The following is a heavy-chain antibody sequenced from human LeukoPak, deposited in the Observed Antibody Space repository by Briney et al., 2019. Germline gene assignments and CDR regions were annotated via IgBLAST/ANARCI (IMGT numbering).Heavy chain of an antibody. D-gene: IGHD4-23*01. CDR3: ARESTTVVSYYYYYMDV. CDR1: GFTFSSYE. V-gene: IGHV3-48*03. CDR2: ISSSGSTI. Sequence: GGSLRLSCAASGFTFSSYEMNWVRQAPGKGLEWVSYISSSGSTIYYADSVKGRFTISRDNAKNSLYLQMNSLRAEDTAVYYCARESTTVVSYYYYYMDVWGKGTTVTVSS. J-gene: IGHJ6*03.